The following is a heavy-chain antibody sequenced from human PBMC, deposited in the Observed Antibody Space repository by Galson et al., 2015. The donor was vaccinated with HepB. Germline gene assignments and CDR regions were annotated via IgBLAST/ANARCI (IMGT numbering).Heavy chain of an antibody. Sequence: LSLTCTVSGGSISSGSYYWSWIRQPAGKGLEWIGRIYTSGSTNYNPSLKSRVTMSVDTSKNQFSLKLSSVTAADTAVYYCARDLGWEPWYYYYMDVWGKGTTVTVSS. CDR3: ARDLGWEPWYYYYMDV. CDR1: GGSISSGSYY. CDR2: IYTSGST. J-gene: IGHJ6*03. D-gene: IGHD1-26*01. V-gene: IGHV4-61*02.